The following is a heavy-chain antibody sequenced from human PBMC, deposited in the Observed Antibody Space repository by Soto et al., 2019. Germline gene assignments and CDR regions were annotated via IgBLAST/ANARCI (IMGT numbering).Heavy chain of an antibody. D-gene: IGHD6-19*01. CDR1: GFTFSTYA. V-gene: IGHV3-30-3*01. Sequence: QVQLVESGGGVVQPGGSLRLSSAASGFTFSTYAMHWVRQAPGKGLDWVAVISYDGSYKYYADSVKGRFTISRDNSKNTLYLQMNTLRADDTAVYYCARRPAQWLALLPPEGYWGQGTLVTVCS. CDR3: ARRPAQWLALLPPEGY. J-gene: IGHJ4*02. CDR2: ISYDGSYK.